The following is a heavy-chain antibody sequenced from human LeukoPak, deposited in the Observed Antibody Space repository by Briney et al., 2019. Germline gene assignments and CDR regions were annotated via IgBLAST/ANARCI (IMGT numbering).Heavy chain of an antibody. V-gene: IGHV3-30*04. CDR1: GFTFSSYA. Sequence: TGGSLRLSCAASGFTFSSYAMHWVRQAPGKGLEWVAVISYDGSNKYYADSVKGRFTISRDNSKNTLYLQMNSLRAEDTALYYCARGSGNYYTRFDYWGQGTLVTVSS. D-gene: IGHD3-10*01. J-gene: IGHJ4*02. CDR3: ARGSGNYYTRFDY. CDR2: ISYDGSNK.